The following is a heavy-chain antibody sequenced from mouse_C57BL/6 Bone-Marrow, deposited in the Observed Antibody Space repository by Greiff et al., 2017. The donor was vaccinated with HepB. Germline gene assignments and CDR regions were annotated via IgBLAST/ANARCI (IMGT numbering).Heavy chain of an antibody. V-gene: IGHV14-4*01. CDR3: TTGSTPY. CDR1: GFNIKDDY. CDR2: IDPENGDT. D-gene: IGHD1-1*01. J-gene: IGHJ2*01. Sequence: EVHLVESGAELVRPGASVKLSCTASGFNIKDDYMHWVKQRPEQGLEWIGWIDPENGDTESASKFQGKATITADTSSNTAYLQLSSLTSEDTAVYYCTTGSTPYWGQGTTLTVSS.